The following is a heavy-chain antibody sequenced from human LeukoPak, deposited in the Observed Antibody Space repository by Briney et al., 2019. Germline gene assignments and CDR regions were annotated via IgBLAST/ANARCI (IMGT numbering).Heavy chain of an antibody. V-gene: IGHV1-69*13. CDR1: GGTFSSYA. D-gene: IGHD3-22*01. CDR3: ARGGHYYDSSGSPYYFDY. Sequence: SVKVSCKASGGTFSSYAISWVRQAPGQGLEWMGGIIPIFGTANYAQKFQGRVTITADESTGTAYMELSSLRSEDTAVYYCARGGHYYDSSGSPYYFDYWGQGTLVTVSS. J-gene: IGHJ4*02. CDR2: IIPIFGTA.